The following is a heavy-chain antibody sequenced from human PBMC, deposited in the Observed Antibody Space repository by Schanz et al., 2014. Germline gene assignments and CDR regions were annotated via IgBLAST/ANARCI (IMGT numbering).Heavy chain of an antibody. CDR2: IFPVLAIA. D-gene: IGHD5-18*01. CDR1: GGTFSSYT. CDR3: ARGPSQGYSYGHNIGAYYYGMDV. J-gene: IGHJ6*02. Sequence: QVQLVQSGAEVKKPGSSVKVSCTASGGTFSSYTISWIRQAPGQGLEWMGRIFPVLAIADYAQKFQGRVTITADKSTSTASMELSSLRSEDTAVYYCARGPSQGYSYGHNIGAYYYGMDVWGQGTTVTVSS. V-gene: IGHV1-69*02.